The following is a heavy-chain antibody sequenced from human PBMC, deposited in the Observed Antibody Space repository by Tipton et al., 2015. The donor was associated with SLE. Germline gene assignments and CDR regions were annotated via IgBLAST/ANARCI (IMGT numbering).Heavy chain of an antibody. V-gene: IGHV3-48*01. D-gene: IGHD4-23*01. J-gene: IGHJ3*02. Sequence: SLRLSCAASGFTFSSYSMNWVRQAPGKGLEWVSYISSSSSTIYYADSVKGRFTISRDNAKNSLYLQMNSLRAEDTAVYYCARDRPTMVVKGGAFDIWGQGTMVTVSS. CDR2: ISSSSSTI. CDR3: ARDRPTMVVKGGAFDI. CDR1: GFTFSSYS.